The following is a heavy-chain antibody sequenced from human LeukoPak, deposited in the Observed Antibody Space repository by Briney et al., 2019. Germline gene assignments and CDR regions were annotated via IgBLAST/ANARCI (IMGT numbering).Heavy chain of an antibody. CDR2: IIPIFGTA. CDR3: ALEDYYYYMDV. J-gene: IGHJ6*03. Sequence: GASVKVSCKASGYTFSSYAISWVRQAPGQGLEWMGGIIPIFGTANYAQKFQGRVTITADESTSTAYMELSSLRSEDTAVYYCALEDYYYYMDVWGKGTTVTVSS. CDR1: GYTFSSYA. V-gene: IGHV1-69*13.